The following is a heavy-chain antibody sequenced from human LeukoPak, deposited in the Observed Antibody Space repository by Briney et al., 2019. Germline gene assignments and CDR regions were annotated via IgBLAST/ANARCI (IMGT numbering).Heavy chain of an antibody. J-gene: IGHJ6*02. Sequence: GGSLRLSCAASGFTFSSYSMNWVRQAPGKGLEWVSSISSSSSYIYYADSVKGRFTIPRDNAKNSLYLQVNSLRAEDTAVYYCARALYGGNSYYYGMDVWGQGTTVTVSS. D-gene: IGHD4-23*01. CDR2: ISSSSSYI. CDR1: GFTFSSYS. V-gene: IGHV3-21*01. CDR3: ARALYGGNSYYYGMDV.